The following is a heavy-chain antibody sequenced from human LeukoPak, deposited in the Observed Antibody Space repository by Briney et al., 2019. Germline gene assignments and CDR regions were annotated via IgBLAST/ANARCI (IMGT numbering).Heavy chain of an antibody. CDR1: GYIFTRYG. CDR2: ISAHYGNT. CDR3: ARDFFHGHCSGLSCFLLDY. V-gene: IGHV1-18*04. D-gene: IGHD2-15*01. J-gene: IGHJ4*02. Sequence: GASVKVSCKASGYIFTRYGISRVRQAPGQGLEWMGWISAHYGNTDYAQKFQDRITMTTDTSTNTAYMELRSLRPDDTAVYYCARDFFHGHCSGLSCFLLDYWGQGSLVTISS.